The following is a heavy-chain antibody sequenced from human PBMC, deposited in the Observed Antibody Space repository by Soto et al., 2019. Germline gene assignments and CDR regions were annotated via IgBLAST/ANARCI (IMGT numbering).Heavy chain of an antibody. V-gene: IGHV4-38-2*02. Sequence: PSETLSLTCAVSCYSISSAYYWGWIRQSPGKGLEWIGSIYSGTTYYNPSLKSRVTISVDTSKNQVPLKLSSVTAADTAVYYCARDRFSQGYPAIYYYYGMDVWGQGTTVTVSS. J-gene: IGHJ6*02. CDR1: CYSISSAYY. CDR2: IYSGTT. CDR3: ARDRFSQGYPAIYYYYGMDV. D-gene: IGHD5-12*01.